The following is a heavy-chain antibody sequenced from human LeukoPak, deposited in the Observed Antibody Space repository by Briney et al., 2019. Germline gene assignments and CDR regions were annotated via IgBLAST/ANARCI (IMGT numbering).Heavy chain of an antibody. J-gene: IGHJ5*02. V-gene: IGHV5-51*01. Sequence: GESLKISCKGSGYSFTSYWIGWVRQMPGKGLEWMGIIYPGDSDTRYSPSFQGQVTISADKSISTAYLQWSSLKASDTAMYYCARQVDRSGIAPARYQNWFDPWGQGTLVTVSS. CDR3: ARQVDRSGIAPARYQNWFDP. D-gene: IGHD6-25*01. CDR1: GYSFTSYW. CDR2: IYPGDSDT.